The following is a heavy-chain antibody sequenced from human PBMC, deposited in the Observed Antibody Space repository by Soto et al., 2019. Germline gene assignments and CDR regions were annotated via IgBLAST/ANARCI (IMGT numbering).Heavy chain of an antibody. V-gene: IGHV1-3*01. CDR2: INAGNGNT. D-gene: IGHD2-21*01. CDR3: ASVLAKEYGGGGPDRYFFAY. CDR1: GYTFTSYA. Sequence: ASVKVSCKASGYTFTSYAMHWVRQAPGQRLEWMGWINAGNGNTKYSQKFQGRVTITRDTSASTAYMELSSLRSEDTAVYYCASVLAKEYGGGGPDRYFFAYGGQGTWVPVSP. J-gene: IGHJ4*02.